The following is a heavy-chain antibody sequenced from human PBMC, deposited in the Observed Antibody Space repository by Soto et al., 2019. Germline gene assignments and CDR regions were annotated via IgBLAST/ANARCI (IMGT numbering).Heavy chain of an antibody. CDR2: IYTSGST. CDR3: ASSPGAAAFDY. V-gene: IGHV4-4*07. CDR1: GDSISSYY. J-gene: IGHJ4*02. Sequence: SETLSLTCTVSGDSISSYYWSWIWQPAGKGLEWIGRIYTSGSTNYNPSLKSRVTMSVDTSKNQFSLKLSSVTAADTAVYYCASSPGAAAFDYWGQGTLVTVSS.